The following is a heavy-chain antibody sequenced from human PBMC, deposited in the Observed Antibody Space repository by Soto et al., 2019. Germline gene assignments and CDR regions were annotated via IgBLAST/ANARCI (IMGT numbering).Heavy chain of an antibody. J-gene: IGHJ6*02. D-gene: IGHD1-26*01. Sequence: GGSLRLSCAASGFTFSSYGMHWVRQAPGKGLEWVAVISYDGSNKYYADSVKGRFTISRDNSKNTLYLQMNSLRAEDTAVYYCAKDVVVGATTGLADYYYYYGMDVWGQGPTGTVS. CDR2: ISYDGSNK. V-gene: IGHV3-30*18. CDR1: GFTFSSYG. CDR3: AKDVVVGATTGLADYYYYYGMDV.